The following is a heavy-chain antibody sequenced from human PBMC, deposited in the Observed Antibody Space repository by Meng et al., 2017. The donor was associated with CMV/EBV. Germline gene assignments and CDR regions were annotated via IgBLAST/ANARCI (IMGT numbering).Heavy chain of an antibody. D-gene: IGHD4-11*01. CDR3: ATSDYDYSSPPGCDY. V-gene: IGHV3-30*02. CDR1: GFTFSSYG. J-gene: IGHJ4*02. CDR2: IRYDGSNK. Sequence: GESLKISCAASGFTFSSYGMHWVRQAPGKGLEWVAFIRYDGSNKYYADSVKGRFTISRDNSKNTLYLQMNSLRAEDTAVYYCATSDYDYSSPPGCDYWGQGTLVTVSS.